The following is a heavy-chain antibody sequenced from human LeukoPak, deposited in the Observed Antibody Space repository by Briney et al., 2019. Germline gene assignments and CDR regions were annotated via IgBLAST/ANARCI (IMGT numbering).Heavy chain of an antibody. CDR1: GGTFSSYA. J-gene: IGHJ3*02. CDR2: INTNTGNP. V-gene: IGHV7-4-1*02. Sequence: ASVKVSCKTSGGTFSSYAVSWVRQAPGQGLEWMGWINTNTGNPTYAQGFTGRFVFSLDTSVSTAYLQISSLKAEDTAVYYCARDYYDSSGYFPDAFDIWGQGTMVTVSS. D-gene: IGHD3-22*01. CDR3: ARDYYDSSGYFPDAFDI.